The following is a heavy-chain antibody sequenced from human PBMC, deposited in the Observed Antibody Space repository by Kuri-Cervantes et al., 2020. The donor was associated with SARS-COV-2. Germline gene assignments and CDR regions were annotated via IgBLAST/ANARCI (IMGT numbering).Heavy chain of an antibody. V-gene: IGHV1-2*02. Sequence: ASVKVSCKASGYTFTGYYMHWVRQAPGQGLEWMGWINPNSGGTKYAQKFQGRVTITTDTSISTAYMEVSSLRSDDTAVYYCARGDCGSTGCYKSFGDAFDIWGQGTTVTVSS. CDR3: ARGDCGSTGCYKSFGDAFDI. CDR1: GYTFTGYY. J-gene: IGHJ3*02. CDR2: INPNSGGT. D-gene: IGHD2-2*02.